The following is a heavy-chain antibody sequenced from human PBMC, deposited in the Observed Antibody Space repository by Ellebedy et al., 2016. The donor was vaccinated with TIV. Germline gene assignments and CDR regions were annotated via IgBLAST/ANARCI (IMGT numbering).Heavy chain of an antibody. CDR1: GFTFSSYP. Sequence: PGGSLRLSCSASGFTFSSYPMHWVRQAPGQGLEYVSAISSNGGSTYYADSVKGRFTISRDNSKNTLYLQMGSLRAEDTDVYYCVKIVATIRDRDYWGQGTLVTVSS. CDR2: ISSNGGST. J-gene: IGHJ4*02. D-gene: IGHD5-12*01. CDR3: VKIVATIRDRDY. V-gene: IGHV3-64D*06.